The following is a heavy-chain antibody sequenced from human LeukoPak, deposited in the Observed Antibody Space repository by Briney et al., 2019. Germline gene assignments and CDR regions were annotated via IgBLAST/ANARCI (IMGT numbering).Heavy chain of an antibody. J-gene: IGHJ6*03. Sequence: GGSLRLSCAATGFTLSGHSMNWVRQAPGKGLDWVSSISPTSAYIYYQDSVKGRFTISRDISKNILYLQMNSLRVEDTAVYYCARDGGYYTTAYYMDVWGKGTTVTVSS. V-gene: IGHV3-21*01. CDR3: ARDGGYYTTAYYMDV. CDR1: GFTLSGHS. D-gene: IGHD3-3*01. CDR2: ISPTSAYI.